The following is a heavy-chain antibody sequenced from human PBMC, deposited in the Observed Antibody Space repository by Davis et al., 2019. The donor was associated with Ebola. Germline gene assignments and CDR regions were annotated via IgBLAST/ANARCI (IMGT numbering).Heavy chain of an antibody. D-gene: IGHD5-12*01. J-gene: IGHJ4*02. V-gene: IGHV4-4*02. Sequence: SETLSLTCAVSGGSISSSNWWSWVRQPPGKGLEWIGEIYHSGSTNYNPSLKSRVTISVDKSKNQFSLKLSSVTAADTAVYYCAREGGYSGYDLAYWGQGTLVTVSS. CDR2: IYHSGST. CDR3: AREGGYSGYDLAY. CDR1: GGSISSSNW.